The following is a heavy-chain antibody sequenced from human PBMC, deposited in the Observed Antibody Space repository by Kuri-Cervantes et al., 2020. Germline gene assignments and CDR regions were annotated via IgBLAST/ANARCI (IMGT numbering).Heavy chain of an antibody. Sequence: GGSLRLSCAASGLTISSDWMHWVRQVPGKGLVWVSRINRDGSSTSCADSVKGRFTISRDNAKNTLYLQMNSLRAEDTAVYHCARDFGAFWSGYYSQGGDMNVWGKGTTVTVSS. CDR2: INRDGSST. V-gene: IGHV3-74*01. D-gene: IGHD3-3*01. CDR3: ARDFGAFWSGYYSQGGDMNV. CDR1: GLTISSDW. J-gene: IGHJ6*03.